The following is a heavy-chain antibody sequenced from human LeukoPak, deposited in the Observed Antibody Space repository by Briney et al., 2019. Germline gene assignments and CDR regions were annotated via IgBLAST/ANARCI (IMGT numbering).Heavy chain of an antibody. CDR3: ARGLPGFWSGLRWFDP. V-gene: IGHV3-13*01. D-gene: IGHD3-3*01. Sequence: GGSLRLSCAASGFTFSSYDMHWVRQATGKGLEWVSAIGTAGDTYYPGSVKGRFTISRENAKNSLYLQMNSLRAGDTAVYYCARGLPGFWSGLRWFDPWGQGTLVTVSS. CDR1: GFTFSSYD. J-gene: IGHJ5*02. CDR2: IGTAGDT.